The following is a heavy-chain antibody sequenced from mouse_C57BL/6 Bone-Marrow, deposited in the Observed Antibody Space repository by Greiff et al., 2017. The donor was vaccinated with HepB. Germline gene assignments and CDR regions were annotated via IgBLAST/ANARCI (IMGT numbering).Heavy chain of an antibody. CDR3: ARQNWAWFAY. V-gene: IGHV5-17*01. Sequence: VQLKESGGGLVKPGGSLKLSCAASGFTFSDYGMHWVRQAPEKGLEWVAYISSGSSTIYYADTVKGRFTISRDNAKNTLFLQMTSLRSEDTAMYYCARQNWAWFAYWGQGTLVTVSA. D-gene: IGHD4-1*01. CDR2: ISSGSSTI. CDR1: GFTFSDYG. J-gene: IGHJ3*01.